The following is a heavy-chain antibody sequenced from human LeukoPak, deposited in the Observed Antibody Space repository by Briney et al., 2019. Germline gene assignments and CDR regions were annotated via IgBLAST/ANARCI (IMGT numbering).Heavy chain of an antibody. D-gene: IGHD3-16*02. CDR1: GFTFSIYW. J-gene: IGHJ4*02. V-gene: IGHV3-74*01. Sequence: GGSLRLSCAASGFTFSIYWMHWVRQAPGKGLVWVSRLNSDGSSTSYADSVKGRFTISRDNAKNTLYLQMNSLRAEDTAVYYCAKMVWRSYRYGDGTDYWGQGTLVTVSS. CDR3: AKMVWRSYRYGDGTDY. CDR2: LNSDGSST.